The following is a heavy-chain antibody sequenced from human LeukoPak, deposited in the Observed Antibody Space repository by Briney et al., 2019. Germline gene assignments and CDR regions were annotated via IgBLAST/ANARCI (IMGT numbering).Heavy chain of an antibody. Sequence: GASVKVSCKASGYTFTGYYMHWVRQALGQGLEWMGWINPNSGGTNYAQKFQGRVTMTEDTSTDTAYMELSSLRSEDTAVYYCATGTSYAGPDDYWGQGTLVTVSP. CDR1: GYTFTGYY. D-gene: IGHD3-16*01. V-gene: IGHV1-2*02. CDR3: ATGTSYAGPDDY. J-gene: IGHJ4*02. CDR2: INPNSGGT.